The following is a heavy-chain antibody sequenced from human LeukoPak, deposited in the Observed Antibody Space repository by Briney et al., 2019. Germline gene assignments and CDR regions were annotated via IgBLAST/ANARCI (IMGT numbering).Heavy chain of an antibody. CDR3: ARPRDSGWSKTWDY. CDR2: IKQDGSEK. Sequence: GGSLRLSCEGSGFTFRTYWMTWVRQAPGKGLEWVANIKQDGSEKYYVDSVKGRFNISRDNAQNSLYLQMNSLRAEDTAVYYCARPRDSGWSKTWDYWGQGTLVTVSS. J-gene: IGHJ4*02. D-gene: IGHD6-13*01. CDR1: GFTFRTYW. V-gene: IGHV3-7*03.